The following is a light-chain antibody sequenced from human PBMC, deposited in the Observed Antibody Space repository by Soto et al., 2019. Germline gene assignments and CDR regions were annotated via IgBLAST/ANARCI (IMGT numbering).Light chain of an antibody. CDR3: SSYAGSNNYV. CDR2: AVN. Sequence: QSVLTQPPSASVSPGQSVTISCTGTSSDVGGYKYVSWYQQYPGKAPKLMIYAVNKRPSGVPDRFSGSKSGNTASLTVSGPQAEDEADYYCSSYAGSNNYVFGTGTKVTVL. J-gene: IGLJ1*01. V-gene: IGLV2-8*01. CDR1: SSDVGGYKY.